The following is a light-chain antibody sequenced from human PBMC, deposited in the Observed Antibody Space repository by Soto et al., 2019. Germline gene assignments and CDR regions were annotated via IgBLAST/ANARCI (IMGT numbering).Light chain of an antibody. V-gene: IGKV1-39*01. J-gene: IGKJ4*01. CDR1: QTLSNY. Sequence: DIQMTQSPSSVSASVGDRVTITCRASQTLSNYLTWFQQKPGKAPKVLIYGASTLQSGVPSRFSGSGSGAEFTLTISNLQPEDSATYYCQQSFSPLRTFGGGTKVEIK. CDR2: GAS. CDR3: QQSFSPLRT.